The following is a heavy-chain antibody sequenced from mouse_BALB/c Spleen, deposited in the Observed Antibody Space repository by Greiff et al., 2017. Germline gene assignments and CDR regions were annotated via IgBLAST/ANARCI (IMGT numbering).Heavy chain of an antibody. V-gene: IGHV5-6*02. CDR3: APPSQP. CDR2: ISSGGSYT. D-gene: IGHD6-1*01. CDR1: GFTFSSYG. Sequence: EVKLVESGGDLVKPGGSLKLSCAASGFTFSSYGMSWVRQTPDKRLEWVATISSGGSYTYYPDSVKGRFTISRDNAKNTLYLQMSSLKSEDTAMYYCAPPSQPWGQGTSVTVSS. J-gene: IGHJ4*01.